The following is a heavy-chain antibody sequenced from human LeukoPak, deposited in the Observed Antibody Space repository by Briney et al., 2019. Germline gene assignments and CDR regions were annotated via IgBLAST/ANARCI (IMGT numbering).Heavy chain of an antibody. CDR1: GLTFSSHW. CDR3: VRSLRSADF. Sequence: PGGSLRLSCAASGLTFSSHWMHWVRQPPGKGLMWVSQISTDGSQTFYADSVKGRFTISRDNAQNTLFLQMDSLRPEDTAVYYCVRSLRSADFWGQGTLVTVSS. V-gene: IGHV3-74*01. CDR2: ISTDGSQT. J-gene: IGHJ4*02.